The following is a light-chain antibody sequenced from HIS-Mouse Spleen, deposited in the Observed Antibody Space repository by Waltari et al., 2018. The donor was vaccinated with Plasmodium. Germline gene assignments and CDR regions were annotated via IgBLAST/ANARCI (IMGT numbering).Light chain of an antibody. CDR3: CSYAGSSTLEV. CDR2: EGS. CDR1: SSDVGGYNL. J-gene: IGLJ3*02. Sequence: QSALTQPASVTGSPGQSNTISCTGPSSDVGGYNLASWYQQHPGKAPKLMIYEGSTRPSGVSNRFSGSKSGNTASLTISGLQAEDEADYYCCSYAGSSTLEVFGGGTKLTVL. V-gene: IGLV2-23*01.